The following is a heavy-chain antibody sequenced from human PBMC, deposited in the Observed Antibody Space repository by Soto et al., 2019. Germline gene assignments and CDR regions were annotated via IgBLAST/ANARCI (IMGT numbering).Heavy chain of an antibody. CDR3: AHRFDWYYFDY. Sequence: QITLKESGPTVVKPTQTLTLTCTFSGFSLSTTEVGVAWIRQPPGKALEWLALIYWDDDKRYSPSLKTRLTITEDTSKNQVVLRTTNMDPVDTATDYCAHRFDWYYFDYWGQGILVTVSS. J-gene: IGHJ4*02. D-gene: IGHD3-9*01. CDR1: GFSLSTTEVG. CDR2: IYWDDDK. V-gene: IGHV2-5*02.